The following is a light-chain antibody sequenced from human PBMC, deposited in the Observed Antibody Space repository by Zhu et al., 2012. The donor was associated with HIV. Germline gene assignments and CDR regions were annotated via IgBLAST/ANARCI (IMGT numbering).Light chain of an antibody. CDR1: QLITGNY. J-gene: IGKJ2*01. V-gene: IGKV3-20*01. CDR3: QHYGRSPYT. CDR2: AAS. Sequence: EIVLTQSPDTLSLSPGERASLSCRASQLITGNYLAWYQQKFGQAPKLLIYAASNRATGIPDRFSGSGSGTDFTLTISRLEPEDFAVYFCQHYGRSPYTFGQGTKLE.